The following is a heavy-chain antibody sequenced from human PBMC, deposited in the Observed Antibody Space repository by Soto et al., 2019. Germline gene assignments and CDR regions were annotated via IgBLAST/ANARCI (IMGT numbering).Heavy chain of an antibody. D-gene: IGHD2-2*02. CDR1: GYSFTSYW. CDR2: IDPSDSYT. Sequence: GESLKISCKGSGYSFTSYWISWVRQMPGKGLEWMGRIDPSDSYTNYSPSFQGHVTISADKSISTAYLQWSSLKASDTAMYYCARHPSCSSTSCYTEYYYYGMDVWGQGTTVTGS. V-gene: IGHV5-10-1*01. CDR3: ARHPSCSSTSCYTEYYYYGMDV. J-gene: IGHJ6*02.